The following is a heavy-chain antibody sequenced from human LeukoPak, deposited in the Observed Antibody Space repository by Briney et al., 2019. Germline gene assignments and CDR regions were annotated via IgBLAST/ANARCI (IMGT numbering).Heavy chain of an antibody. CDR3: ARGPRSSSWPSRRYNWFDP. J-gene: IGHJ5*02. V-gene: IGHV4-39*01. Sequence: PSETLSLTCTVYGGSISSSNYFWGWIRQPPGKGLEWIGSIYYSGTTYYNPSLKSRVTTSVDTSKNQFSLKVTSVTAADTAVYYCARGPRSSSWPSRRYNWFDPWGQGTLVTVSS. CDR1: GGSISSSNYF. D-gene: IGHD6-13*01. CDR2: IYYSGTT.